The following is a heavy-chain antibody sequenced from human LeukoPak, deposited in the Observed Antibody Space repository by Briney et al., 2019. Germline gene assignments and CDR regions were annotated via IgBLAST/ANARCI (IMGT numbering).Heavy chain of an antibody. CDR2: INQDSSEK. CDR1: GFTLSTSW. CDR3: ARARGYAMRAFDI. Sequence: PGGSLRLSCTASGFTLSTSWMSWVRQAPGKGLEWVANINQDSSEKYYVDSVKGRFTISRDNAKNSLYLQMNSLRAEDTAVYYCARARGYAMRAFDIWGQGTMVTVSS. J-gene: IGHJ3*02. D-gene: IGHD1-1*01. V-gene: IGHV3-7*01.